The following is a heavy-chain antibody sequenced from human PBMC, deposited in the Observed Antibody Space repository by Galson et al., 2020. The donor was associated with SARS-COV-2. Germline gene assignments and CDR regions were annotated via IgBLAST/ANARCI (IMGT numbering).Heavy chain of an antibody. V-gene: IGHV5-51*01. J-gene: IGHJ4*02. CDR3: AIGFYVSGFDT. CDR2: MYPGDSDI. Sequence: GESLKISCKGSGYSFTSYWIGWVRQMPGKGLEWMGIMYPGDSDIRYSPSFQGQVTISADKSISTTYLQWSSLKASDTAMYYCAIGFYVSGFDTWGQGTLVTVSS. CDR1: GYSFTSYW. D-gene: IGHD3-10*01.